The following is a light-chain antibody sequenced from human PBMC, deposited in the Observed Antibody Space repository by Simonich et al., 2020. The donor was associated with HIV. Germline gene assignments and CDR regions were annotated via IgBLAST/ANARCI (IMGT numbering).Light chain of an antibody. CDR1: QSISSY. CDR2: AAS. J-gene: IGKJ1*01. Sequence: DSQMTQSPSSLSASVGDRVTITCRASQSISSYLNWYQQKPEKAPKLLIYAASSLQSGVPSRFSGSGSGTDFTLTISSLQPDDFATYYCQQYNSYSRTFGQGTKVEIK. V-gene: IGKV1-39*01. CDR3: QQYNSYSRT.